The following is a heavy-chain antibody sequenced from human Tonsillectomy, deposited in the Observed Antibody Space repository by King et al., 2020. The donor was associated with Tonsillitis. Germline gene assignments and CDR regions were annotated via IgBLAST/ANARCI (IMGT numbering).Heavy chain of an antibody. CDR1: GGTFSNYA. CDR2: IIPTFGTS. J-gene: IGHJ3*02. D-gene: IGHD3-22*01. CDR3: AGEGKNYYDSSGFDI. V-gene: IGHV1-69*01. Sequence: VQLVESGAEVKRPGSSVKVSCEASGGTFSNYAISWVRQAPGRGLEWMGGIIPTFGTSNYAQKFQGRFTITADGSTSTAYMELSSLISEDTAVYYCAGEGKNYYDSSGFDIWGQGTMVTVST.